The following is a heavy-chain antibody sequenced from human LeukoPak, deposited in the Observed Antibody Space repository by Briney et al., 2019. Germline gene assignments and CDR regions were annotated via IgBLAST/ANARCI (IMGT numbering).Heavy chain of an antibody. J-gene: IGHJ4*02. D-gene: IGHD5-24*01. CDR3: ARHQGDGYNRKSR. Sequence: GGSLRLSCADSGFTVSSNYMSWVRQAPGKGLEWVSVIYSGGSTYYADSVKGRFTISRDNSKNTLYLQMNSLRAEDTAVYYCARHQGDGYNRKSRWGQGTLVTVSS. V-gene: IGHV3-53*01. CDR1: GFTVSSNY. CDR2: IYSGGST.